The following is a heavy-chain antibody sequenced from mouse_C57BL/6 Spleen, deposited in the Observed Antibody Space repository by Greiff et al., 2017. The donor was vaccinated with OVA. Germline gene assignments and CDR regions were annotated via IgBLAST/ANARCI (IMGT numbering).Heavy chain of an antibody. CDR2: ISDGGSYT. Sequence: EVKLMESGGGLVKPGGSLKLSCAASGFTFSSYAMSWVRQTPEKRLEWVATISDGGSYTYYPDNVKGRFTISRDNAKNNLYLQMSHLKSEDTAMYYCARESAPYCDGSSPFAYWGQGTLVTVSA. CDR1: GFTFSSYA. J-gene: IGHJ3*01. D-gene: IGHD1-1*01. V-gene: IGHV5-4*01. CDR3: ARESAPYCDGSSPFAY.